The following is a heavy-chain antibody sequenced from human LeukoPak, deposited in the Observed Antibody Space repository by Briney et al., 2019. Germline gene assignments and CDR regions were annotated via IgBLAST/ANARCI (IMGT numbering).Heavy chain of an antibody. Sequence: GASVKVSCKASGGTFSSYAISWVRQAPGQGLEWMGGIIPIFGTANYAQKFQGRVTITAVESTSTAYMELSSLRSEDTAVYYCARDDCSGGSCYYSRRNWFDPWGQGTLVTVSS. CDR3: ARDDCSGGSCYYSRRNWFDP. V-gene: IGHV1-69*13. CDR2: IIPIFGTA. J-gene: IGHJ5*02. D-gene: IGHD2-15*01. CDR1: GGTFSSYA.